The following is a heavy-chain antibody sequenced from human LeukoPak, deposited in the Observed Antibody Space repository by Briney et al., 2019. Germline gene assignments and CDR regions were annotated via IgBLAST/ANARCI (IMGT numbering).Heavy chain of an antibody. D-gene: IGHD2-2*01. Sequence: GGSLRLSCAASGFTFSSFAMRWVRQAPGKGLGWVSSISGNGVGTYYADSVKGRFTISRDNSKNSLNLQMNSLRVEDTAVYYCAKRGSTTYHFDSWGQGTLVIVSS. CDR2: ISGNGVGT. CDR1: GFTFSSFA. CDR3: AKRGSTTYHFDS. J-gene: IGHJ4*02. V-gene: IGHV3-23*01.